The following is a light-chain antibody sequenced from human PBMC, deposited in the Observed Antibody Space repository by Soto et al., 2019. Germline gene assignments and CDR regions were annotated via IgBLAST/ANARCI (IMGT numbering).Light chain of an antibody. Sequence: EIVLTQSPGTLALSPGEGATLSCRASQSLSGRYLAWYQQKPGQAPRLLIYGASTRATGIPDRFSGSGSGTDFTLTISRLEPEDFAVYYCQQYDSSPRTFGQGTKVDIK. V-gene: IGKV3-20*01. J-gene: IGKJ1*01. CDR2: GAS. CDR3: QQYDSSPRT. CDR1: QSLSGRY.